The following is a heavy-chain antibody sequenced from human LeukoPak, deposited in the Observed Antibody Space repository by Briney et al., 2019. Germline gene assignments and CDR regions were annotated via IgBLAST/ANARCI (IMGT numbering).Heavy chain of an antibody. Sequence: SQTLSLTCTVSGGSISSGSYYWSWIRQPAGKGLEWIGRIYTSGSTSYNPSLKSRVTISVDTSKNQFSLKLSSVTAADTAVYYCARTPYDFWSGYLLYYMDVWGKGTTVTVSS. CDR3: ARTPYDFWSGYLLYYMDV. D-gene: IGHD3-3*01. J-gene: IGHJ6*03. CDR2: IYTSGST. V-gene: IGHV4-61*02. CDR1: GGSISSGSYY.